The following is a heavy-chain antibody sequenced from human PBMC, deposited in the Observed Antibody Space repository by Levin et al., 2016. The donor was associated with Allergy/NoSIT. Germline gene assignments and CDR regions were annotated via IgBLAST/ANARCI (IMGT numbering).Heavy chain of an antibody. D-gene: IGHD3-3*01. CDR3: AKDSDSHYDFWSGYLYYDYGLDV. V-gene: IGHV3-23*01. CDR2: IVGSGGST. J-gene: IGHJ6*02. CDR1: GFTFSNYA. Sequence: GGSLRLSCAASGFTFSNYAMNWVRQAPGKGLEWVSAIVGSGGSTYYADSVKGRFTISRDNSKNTLYLQMNSLRAEDTAVYYCAKDSDSHYDFWSGYLYYDYGLDVWGQGTTVTVSS.